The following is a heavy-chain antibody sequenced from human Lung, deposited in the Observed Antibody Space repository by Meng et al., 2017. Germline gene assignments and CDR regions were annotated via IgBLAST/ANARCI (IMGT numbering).Heavy chain of an antibody. CDR3: AKAHGWGSSPDY. Sequence: QVQLVQSGADVKKPGDAVKVSCKASGYTLTAYYIHWVRQAPGQGLEWMGRINPNSGGTNFAQKFQGRVIMTRDTSISTAYMELSSLGFDDTAVYYCAKAHGWGSSPDYWGQGILVTVSS. CDR1: GYTLTAYY. D-gene: IGHD2-21*01. V-gene: IGHV1-2*06. J-gene: IGHJ4*02. CDR2: INPNSGGT.